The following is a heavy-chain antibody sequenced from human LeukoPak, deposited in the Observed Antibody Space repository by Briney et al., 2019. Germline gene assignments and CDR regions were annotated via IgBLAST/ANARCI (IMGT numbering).Heavy chain of an antibody. D-gene: IGHD3-3*01. CDR1: GYTFTSYD. CDR3: ARGGRITIFGVVIKHYFDY. V-gene: IGHV1-8*03. J-gene: IGHJ4*02. CDR2: TNPNSGNT. Sequence: ASMKVSCKASGYTFTSYDINWVRQATGQGLEWMGWTNPNSGNTGYAQKFQGRVTITRNTSISTAYMELSSLRSEDTAVYYCARGGRITIFGVVIKHYFDYWGQGTLVTVSS.